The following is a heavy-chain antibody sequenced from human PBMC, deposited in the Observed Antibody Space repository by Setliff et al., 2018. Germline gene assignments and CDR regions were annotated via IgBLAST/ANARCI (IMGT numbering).Heavy chain of an antibody. D-gene: IGHD2-15*01. CDR3: AKRGVCTGGSCYESY. Sequence: GGSLRLSCAASGFTFSNAWMSWVRQAPGKGLEWVAGIHSGDSRTYYADSVKGRFTISRDNSKNTLYLQMNSLRAEDTAVYYCAKRGVCTGGSCYESYWGQGTLVTVSS. V-gene: IGHV3-23*03. J-gene: IGHJ4*02. CDR2: IHSGDSRT. CDR1: GFTFSNAW.